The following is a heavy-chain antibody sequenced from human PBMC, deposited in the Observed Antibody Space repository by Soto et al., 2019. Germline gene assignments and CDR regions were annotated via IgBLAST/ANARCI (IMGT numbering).Heavy chain of an antibody. D-gene: IGHD6-19*01. V-gene: IGHV3-30*18. J-gene: IGHJ4*02. CDR2: ISYDGRNK. CDR1: GFTFSSYG. Sequence: QVQLVESGGGVVQPGRSLRLSCAASGFTFSSYGMHWVRQAPGEGLEWVAVISYDGRNKYYADSVKGTFTISRDNSQNKLSLQMTILRAEDTAVYYCAKEVSSGWYLYYFDYWGQGTLVTVSS. CDR3: AKEVSSGWYLYYFDY.